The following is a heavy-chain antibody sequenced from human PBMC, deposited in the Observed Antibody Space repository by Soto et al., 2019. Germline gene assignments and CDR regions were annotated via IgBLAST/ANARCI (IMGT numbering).Heavy chain of an antibody. CDR3: ARSPSIYGDYPNWLDP. CDR1: GGSISSYY. CDR2: IYYSGST. Sequence: SETLSLTCTVSGGSISSYYWSWIRQPPGKGLEWIGYIYYSGSTNYNPSLKSRVTISVDTSKNQFSLKLSSVTAADTAVYYCARSPSIYGDYPNWLDPWGQGTLVTVSS. J-gene: IGHJ5*02. V-gene: IGHV4-59*01. D-gene: IGHD4-17*01.